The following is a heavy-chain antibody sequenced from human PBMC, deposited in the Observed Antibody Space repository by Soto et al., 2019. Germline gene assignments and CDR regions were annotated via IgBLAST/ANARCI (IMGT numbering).Heavy chain of an antibody. CDR1: GFTFSSYG. J-gene: IGHJ4*02. V-gene: IGHV3-30*18. D-gene: IGHD6-13*01. CDR2: ISYDGSNK. Sequence: QVQLVESGGGVVQPGRSLRLSCAASGFTFSSYGMHWVRQAPGKGLEWVAVISYDGSNKYYADSVKGRFTISRDNSKNTLYLQMNSLRAEDTAVYYCAKIGGIARFDLDYWGQGTLVTVSS. CDR3: AKIGGIARFDLDY.